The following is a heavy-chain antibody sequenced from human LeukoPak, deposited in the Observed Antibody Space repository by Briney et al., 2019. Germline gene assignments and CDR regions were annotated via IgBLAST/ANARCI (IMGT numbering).Heavy chain of an antibody. Sequence: SETLSLTCTVSGYSISSDYYWGWIRQPPGKGLAWIGSIHHSGRTYYNPSLKSRVTISVDTSKNQFSLKLRSVTAADTAVYYCARGLREFGYYYYHMDVWDIGTTVTVSS. V-gene: IGHV4-38-2*02. CDR2: IHHSGRT. D-gene: IGHD3-10*01. CDR3: ARGLREFGYYYYHMDV. CDR1: GYSISSDYY. J-gene: IGHJ6*03.